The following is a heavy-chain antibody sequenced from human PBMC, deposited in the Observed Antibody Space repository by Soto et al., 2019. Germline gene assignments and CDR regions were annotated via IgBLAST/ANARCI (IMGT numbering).Heavy chain of an antibody. Sequence: PSETLSLTCTVSGGSISSYYWSWIRQPPGKGREWITYIYYSGSTNYNPSLKSRGTISVDTSKNQFSLKLSSVTAADTAVYYCARDRPYYDILTGYYRNWFDPWCQGTLVTVSS. V-gene: IGHV4-59*01. D-gene: IGHD3-9*01. CDR3: ARDRPYYDILTGYYRNWFDP. J-gene: IGHJ5*02. CDR2: IYYSGST. CDR1: GGSISSYY.